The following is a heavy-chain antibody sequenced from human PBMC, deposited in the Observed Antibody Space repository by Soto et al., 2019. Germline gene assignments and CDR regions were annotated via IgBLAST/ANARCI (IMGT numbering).Heavy chain of an antibody. D-gene: IGHD2-2*01. CDR2: ISAYNGNT. CDR3: ARGVQYCSSTSCISLDY. Sequence: GASVKVSCKASGYTFTSYGISWVRQAPGQGLEWMGWISAYNGNTNYAQKLQGRATMTTDTSTSTAYMELRSLRSDDTAVYYCARGVQYCSSTSCISLDYWGQGTLVTVSS. CDR1: GYTFTSYG. V-gene: IGHV1-18*01. J-gene: IGHJ4*02.